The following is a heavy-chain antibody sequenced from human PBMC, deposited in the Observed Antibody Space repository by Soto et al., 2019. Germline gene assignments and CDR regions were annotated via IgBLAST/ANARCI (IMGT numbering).Heavy chain of an antibody. Sequence: QVQLVQSGAEVKKPGSSVKVSCKASGGTFSSYAISWVRQAPGQGLEWMGGIIPIFGTANYAQKFQGRVKIATNEPTSTAWMELGSGRSGGTAVYWGAGGAGGGGGYYYGMDVWGQGTTVTVSS. V-gene: IGHV1-69*05. CDR2: IIPIFGTA. D-gene: IGHD3-16*01. J-gene: IGHJ6*02. CDR3: AGGAGGGGGYYYGMDV. CDR1: GGTFSSYA.